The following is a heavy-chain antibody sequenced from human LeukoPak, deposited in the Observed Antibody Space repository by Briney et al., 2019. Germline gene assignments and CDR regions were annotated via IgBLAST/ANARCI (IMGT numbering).Heavy chain of an antibody. V-gene: IGHV1-2*02. CDR3: ARARWALTTVTTTPYFDY. Sequence: ASVKVSCKASGYTFTGYYMHWVRQAPGQGLEWMGWINPNSGGTNYAQKFQGRVTMTRDTSISTAYMELSSLRSEDTAVYYCARARWALTTVTTTPYFDYWGQGTLVTVSS. D-gene: IGHD4-17*01. CDR1: GYTFTGYY. J-gene: IGHJ4*02. CDR2: INPNSGGT.